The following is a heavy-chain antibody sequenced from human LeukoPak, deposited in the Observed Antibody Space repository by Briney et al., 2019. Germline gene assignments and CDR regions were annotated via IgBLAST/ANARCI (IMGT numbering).Heavy chain of an antibody. CDR2: INAGNGNT. D-gene: IGHD6-19*01. J-gene: IGHJ3*02. V-gene: IGHV1-3*01. CDR3: ARDRTFGSGWYADAFDI. CDR1: GYTFTSYA. Sequence: ASVKVSCKASGYTFTSYAMHWVRQAPGQRLEWMGWINAGNGNTKYSQKFQGRVTITRDTSASTAYVELSSLRSEDTAVYYCARDRTFGSGWYADAFDIWGQGTMVTVSS.